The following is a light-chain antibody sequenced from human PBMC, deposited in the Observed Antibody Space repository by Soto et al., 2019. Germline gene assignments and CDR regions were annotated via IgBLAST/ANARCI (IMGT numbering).Light chain of an antibody. CDR3: AVWDDSLRGV. J-gene: IGLJ3*02. Sequence: QSVLTQPPSASGTPGQSVTISCSGSSSDIGSNYVCWYQQLPGAAPKLLISRDDQRPSGVPDRFSASKSGTSASLAISGLRPEDEADYYCAVWDDSLRGVFGGGTKVTVL. V-gene: IGLV1-47*01. CDR2: RDD. CDR1: SSDIGSNY.